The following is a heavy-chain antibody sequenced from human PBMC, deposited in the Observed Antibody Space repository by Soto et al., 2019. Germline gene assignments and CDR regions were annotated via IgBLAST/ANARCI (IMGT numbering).Heavy chain of an antibody. CDR3: ARGLNGYLPCFDY. CDR1: GYTFTSYA. CDR2: INAGKGNT. D-gene: IGHD5-18*01. Sequence: HVQLGQSGAEVKKPGASVKVSCKASGYTFTSYAMHRVRQAPGQNIEWMGWINAGKGNTKYSQKFQGRVTISRDTCASTAYMALSSLRSEVTAVYYCARGLNGYLPCFDYWGQATLVTVAS. V-gene: IGHV1-3*01. J-gene: IGHJ4*02.